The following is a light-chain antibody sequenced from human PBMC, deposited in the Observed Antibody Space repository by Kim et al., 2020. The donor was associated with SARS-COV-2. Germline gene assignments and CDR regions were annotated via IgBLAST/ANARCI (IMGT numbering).Light chain of an antibody. CDR3: QQRNNWPQT. V-gene: IGKV3-11*01. CDR2: DAS. J-gene: IGKJ1*01. Sequence: LSPGDRATLSCRASQCVGHYLAWYQQKPGQAPRLLIYDASNRSTAIPDRFTGSGSGTDFTLTIGSLEPEDCAVYFCQQRNNWPQTFGQGTKVDIK. CDR1: QCVGHY.